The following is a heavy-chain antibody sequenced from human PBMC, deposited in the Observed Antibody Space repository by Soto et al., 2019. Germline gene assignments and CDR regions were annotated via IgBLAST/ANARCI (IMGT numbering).Heavy chain of an antibody. V-gene: IGHV4-61*01. CDR2: IYYSGST. D-gene: IGHD1-20*01. J-gene: IGHJ4*02. CDR3: AREKGDNWKRYYFDY. Sequence: SETLSLTCTVSGGSVSSGSYYWSWIRQPPGKGLEWIGYIYYSGSTNYNPSLKSRVTISVDTSKNQFSLKLSSVTAADTAVYYCAREKGDNWKRYYFDYWGQGTLVTVSS. CDR1: GGSVSSGSYY.